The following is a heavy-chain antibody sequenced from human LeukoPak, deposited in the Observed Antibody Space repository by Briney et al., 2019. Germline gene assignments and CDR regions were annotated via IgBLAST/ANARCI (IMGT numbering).Heavy chain of an antibody. CDR3: AKGDTAYYYDSSGYYDY. CDR2: ISYDGSNK. Sequence: GRSLRLSCAASGFTFSSYGMHWVRQAPGKGVEWVAVISYDGSNKYYADSVKGRFTISRDNSKNTLYLQMNSLRAEDTAVYYCAKGDTAYYYDSSGYYDYWGQGTLVTVSS. CDR1: GFTFSSYG. D-gene: IGHD3-22*01. J-gene: IGHJ4*02. V-gene: IGHV3-30*18.